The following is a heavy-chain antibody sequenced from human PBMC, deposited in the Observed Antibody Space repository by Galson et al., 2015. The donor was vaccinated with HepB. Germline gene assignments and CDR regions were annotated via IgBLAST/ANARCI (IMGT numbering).Heavy chain of an antibody. V-gene: IGHV3-21*06. J-gene: IGHJ5*02. CDR1: GFDFNDYT. D-gene: IGHD2/OR15-2a*01. CDR2: ISGGSSYI. CDR3: ARGNTANTVFYDWFDP. Sequence: SLRLSCAASGFDFNDYTLAWVRQAPGKGLEWVSSISGGSSYIFYADSVRGRFTISRDNAKDLVILQMNSLRAEDTAIYYCARGNTANTVFYDWFDPWGQGTLVTVSS.